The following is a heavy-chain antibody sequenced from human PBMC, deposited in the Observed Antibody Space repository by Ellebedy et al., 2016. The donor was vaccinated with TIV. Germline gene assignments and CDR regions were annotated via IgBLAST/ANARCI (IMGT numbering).Heavy chain of an antibody. J-gene: IGHJ4*02. D-gene: IGHD4-23*01. Sequence: MPSETLSLTCTVSGGSISSSSYYWGWIRLPPGKGLEWIGNIYYSGSTYYNPSLQSRVTISVDTSKTQFSLKLSSVSAADTAVYYCARRSVLTHFDYWGQGTLVIVSS. V-gene: IGHV4-39*01. CDR2: IYYSGST. CDR1: GGSISSSSYY. CDR3: ARRSVLTHFDY.